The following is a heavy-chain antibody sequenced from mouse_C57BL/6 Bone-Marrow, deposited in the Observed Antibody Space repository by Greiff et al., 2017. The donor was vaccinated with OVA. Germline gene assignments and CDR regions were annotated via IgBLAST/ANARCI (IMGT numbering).Heavy chain of an antibody. CDR1: GYTFTSYW. CDR2: IHPNSGST. J-gene: IGHJ1*03. V-gene: IGHV1-64*01. CDR3: ARYPSTVVATDWYFDV. Sequence: QVHVKQPGAELVKPGASVKLSCKASGYTFTSYWMHWVKQRPGQGLEWIGMIHPNSGSTNYNEKFKSKATLTVDKSSSTAYMQLSSLTSEDSAVYYCARYPSTVVATDWYFDVWGTGTTVTVSS. D-gene: IGHD1-1*01.